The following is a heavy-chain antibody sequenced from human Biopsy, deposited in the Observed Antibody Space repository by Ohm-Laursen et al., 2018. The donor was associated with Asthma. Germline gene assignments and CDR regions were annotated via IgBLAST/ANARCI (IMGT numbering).Heavy chain of an antibody. V-gene: IGHV1-3*01. Sequence: ASVKVSCKASGYTFIHFAIHWVRQAPGQRLEWMGWINAGDGNTKYSQKFQGRVTITRDTSASTAYMELRSLRSEDTATYYCARTYYDFLTGQVKDVFGVWGQGTMVTASS. J-gene: IGHJ3*01. CDR3: ARTYYDFLTGQVKDVFGV. D-gene: IGHD3-9*01. CDR1: GYTFIHFA. CDR2: INAGDGNT.